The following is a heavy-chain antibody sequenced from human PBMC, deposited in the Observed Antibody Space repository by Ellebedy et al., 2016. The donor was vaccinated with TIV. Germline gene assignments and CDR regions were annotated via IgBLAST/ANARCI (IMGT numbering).Heavy chain of an antibody. CDR2: ISYDGSNK. D-gene: IGHD5-18*01. V-gene: IGHV3-30*18. CDR1: GFTFSSYG. Sequence: GGSLRLSCAASGFTFSSYGMHWVRQAPGKGLEWVAVISYDGSNKYYADSVKGRFTISRDNSKNTLYLQMNSLRAEDTAVYYCAKDAYSYGYYFDYWGQGTLVTVSS. CDR3: AKDAYSYGYYFDY. J-gene: IGHJ4*02.